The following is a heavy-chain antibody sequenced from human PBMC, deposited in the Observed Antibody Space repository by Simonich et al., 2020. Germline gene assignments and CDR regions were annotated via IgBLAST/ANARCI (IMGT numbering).Heavy chain of an antibody. D-gene: IGHD4-4*01. J-gene: IGHJ3*02. CDR2: INREGSIT. CDR3: ARDYSNYDAFDI. Sequence: EVQLLESGGGLVQPGGSLRLSCAASGFTFSSYWMPWVRQAPGKGVVWVSRINREGSITSYADSVKGRFTISRDNAKNTLYLQMNSLRAEDTAVYYCARDYSNYDAFDIWGQGTMVTVSS. V-gene: IGHV3-74*01. CDR1: GFTFSSYW.